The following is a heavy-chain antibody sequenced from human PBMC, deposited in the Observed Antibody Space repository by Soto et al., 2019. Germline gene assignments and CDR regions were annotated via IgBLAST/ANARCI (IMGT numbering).Heavy chain of an antibody. V-gene: IGHV4-31*03. J-gene: IGHJ4*02. Sequence: SETLSLTCTVSGGSISSGGYYWSWIRQHPGKGLEWIGYIYYSGSTYYNPSLKSRVTISVDTSKNQFSLKLSSVTAADTAVYYCARFPRTPLRGTLVAATLAGPADYWGQGTLVTVSS. D-gene: IGHD2-15*01. CDR3: ARFPRTPLRGTLVAATLAGPADY. CDR2: IYYSGST. CDR1: GGSISSGGYY.